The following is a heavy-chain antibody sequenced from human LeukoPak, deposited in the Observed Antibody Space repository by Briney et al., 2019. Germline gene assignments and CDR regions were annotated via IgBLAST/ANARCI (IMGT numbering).Heavy chain of an antibody. Sequence: TPSLTCTVSGGSISSGSYYWSWIRQPAGKGLEWIGRIYTSGSTNYNPSLKSRVTISVDTSKNQFSLKLSSVTAADTAVYYCARSNPSDLRYRSDYGGVYYMDVWGKGTTVTISS. D-gene: IGHD4-17*01. V-gene: IGHV4-61*02. CDR2: IYTSGST. CDR3: ARSNPSDLRYRSDYGGVYYMDV. J-gene: IGHJ6*03. CDR1: GGSISSGSYY.